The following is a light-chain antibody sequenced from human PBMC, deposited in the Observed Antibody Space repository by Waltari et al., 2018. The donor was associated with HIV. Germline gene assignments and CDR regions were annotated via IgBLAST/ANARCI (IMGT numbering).Light chain of an antibody. J-gene: IGKJ2*01. CDR1: QTDSSSY. V-gene: IGKV3-20*01. CDR3: QQYGSSPPYT. CDR2: GGS. Sequence: EIVLTQSPGTLSLSPGERATLSCRASQTDSSSYLAWYQQKPGQAPRLLLYGGSSRATGIPARFSGSGSGTDFTLTISRLEPEDFAVYYWQQYGSSPPYTFGQGTKLEIK.